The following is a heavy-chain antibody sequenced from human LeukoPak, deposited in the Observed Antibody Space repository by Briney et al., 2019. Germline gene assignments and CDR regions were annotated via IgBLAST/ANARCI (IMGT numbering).Heavy chain of an antibody. J-gene: IGHJ6*02. CDR2: INHSGST. D-gene: IGHD3-10*01. CDR1: VGSFSGYY. V-gene: IGHV4-34*01. CDR3: ARSPQLLWFGEPITTRGPYGMDV. Sequence: SETLSLTCAVYVGSFSGYYWSWVRQPPGKGLEWIGEINHSGSTNYNPSLKSRVTISVDTSKNQFSLKLSSVTAADTAVYYCARSPQLLWFGEPITTRGPYGMDVWGQGTTVTVSS.